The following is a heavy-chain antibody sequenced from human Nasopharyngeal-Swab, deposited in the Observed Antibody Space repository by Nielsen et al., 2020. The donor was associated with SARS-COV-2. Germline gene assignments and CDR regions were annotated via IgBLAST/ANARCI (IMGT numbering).Heavy chain of an antibody. Sequence: GESLKISCAASGFTFDDYAMHWVRQAPGKGLEWVSGISWNGGSTGYADSVKGRFTISRDNAKNSLYLQMNSLRAEDTALYYCARADDSSGYYYRYYYYGMDVWGQGTTVTVSS. CDR1: GFTFDDYA. V-gene: IGHV3-20*04. CDR3: ARADDSSGYYYRYYYYGMDV. J-gene: IGHJ6*02. D-gene: IGHD3-22*01. CDR2: ISWNGGST.